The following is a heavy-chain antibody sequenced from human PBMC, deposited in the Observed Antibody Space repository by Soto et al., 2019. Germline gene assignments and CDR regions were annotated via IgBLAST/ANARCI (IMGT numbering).Heavy chain of an antibody. CDR2: ISGSGGST. D-gene: IGHD2-2*01. CDR1: GFTFSSYA. CDR3: AKGARYCSSTSCHPPTEAFDY. J-gene: IGHJ4*02. V-gene: IGHV3-23*01. Sequence: PGGSLRLSCAASGFTFSSYAMSWVRQAPGKGLEWVSAISGSGGSTYYADSVKGRFTISRDNSKNTLYLQMNSLRAEDTAVHYCAKGARYCSSTSCHPPTEAFDYWGQGTLVTVSS.